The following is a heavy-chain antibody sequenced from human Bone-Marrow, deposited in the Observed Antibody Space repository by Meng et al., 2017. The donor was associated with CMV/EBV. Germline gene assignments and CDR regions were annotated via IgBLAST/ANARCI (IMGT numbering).Heavy chain of an antibody. CDR2: INWNGGST. V-gene: IGHV3-20*04. J-gene: IGHJ6*02. CDR3: ARDPLPLIVVVPAAKGDYYYGMDV. Sequence: GGSLRLSCAASGFTFSSYWMHWVRQAPGKGLEWVSGINWNGGSTGYADSVKGRFTISRDNAKNSLYLQMNSLRAEDTALYYCARDPLPLIVVVPAAKGDYYYGMDVWGQGTTVTVSS. D-gene: IGHD2-2*01. CDR1: GFTFSSYW.